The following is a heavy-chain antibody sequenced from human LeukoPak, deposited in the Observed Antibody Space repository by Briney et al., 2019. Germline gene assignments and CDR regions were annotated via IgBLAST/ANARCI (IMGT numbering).Heavy chain of an antibody. Sequence: SETLSLTRAVYGGSFSGYYWSWIRQPPGKGLEWIGEINHSGSTNYNPSLKSRATISVDTSKNQFSLKLSSVTAADTAVYYCATTGVLGDIPWGQGTLVTVSS. CDR2: INHSGST. V-gene: IGHV4-34*01. D-gene: IGHD3-10*01. J-gene: IGHJ5*02. CDR1: GGSFSGYY. CDR3: ATTGVLGDIP.